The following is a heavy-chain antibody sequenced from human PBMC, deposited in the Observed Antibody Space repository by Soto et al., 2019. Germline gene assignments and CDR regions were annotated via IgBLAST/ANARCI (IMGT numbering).Heavy chain of an antibody. D-gene: IGHD5-12*01. CDR3: ARDPVEYSGYDLPYDY. CDR1: GFTFSSYG. Sequence: PGGSLRLSCAASGFTFSSYGMHWVRQAPGKGLEWVAVISYDGSNKYYADSVKGRFIISRDNSKNTLYLQMNSLRAEDTAVYYCARDPVEYSGYDLPYDYWGQGTLVTVSS. CDR2: ISYDGSNK. V-gene: IGHV3-30*03. J-gene: IGHJ4*02.